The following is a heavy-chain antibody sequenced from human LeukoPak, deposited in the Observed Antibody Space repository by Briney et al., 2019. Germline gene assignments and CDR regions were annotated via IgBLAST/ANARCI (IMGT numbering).Heavy chain of an antibody. CDR2: IYPGDSDT. CDR1: GYSFTTYW. J-gene: IGHJ4*02. D-gene: IGHD5-24*01. V-gene: IGHV5-51*01. Sequence: GESLKISCKGSGYSFTTYWIACVRQMPGKGLEWMGIIYPGDSDTTYSPYFQGQVTISADRSISTAYLQWSSLKASDTAMYYCARLRGGDGYNTYYFEYWGQGTLVTVSS. CDR3: ARLRGGDGYNTYYFEY.